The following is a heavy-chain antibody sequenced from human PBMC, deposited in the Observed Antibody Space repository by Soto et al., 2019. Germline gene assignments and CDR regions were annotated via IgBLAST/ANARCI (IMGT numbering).Heavy chain of an antibody. V-gene: IGHV3-30-3*01. CDR3: ARGGNDILTGYFHYYGMHV. CDR2: ISYDGSNK. CDR1: GFTFSSYA. Sequence: QVQLVESGGGVVQPGRSLRLSCAASGFTFSSYAMHWVRQAPGKGLEWVAVISYDGSNKYYADSVKGRFTISRDNSKNTLYLQMNSLRAEDTAVYYCARGGNDILTGYFHYYGMHVWGQGTTVTVSS. D-gene: IGHD3-9*01. J-gene: IGHJ6*02.